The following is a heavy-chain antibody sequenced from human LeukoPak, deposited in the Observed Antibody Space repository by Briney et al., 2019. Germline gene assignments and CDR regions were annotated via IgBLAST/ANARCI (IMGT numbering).Heavy chain of an antibody. CDR1: GFTFSRYS. Sequence: GGSLRLSCVASGFTFSRYSMNWVRQAPGKGLEWVSSISSSSYIYYADSVKGRFTISRDNAKNRLYLQMNSLGAEDTAVYYCASTIGSAGTQYWGQGTLVTVSS. D-gene: IGHD6-13*01. J-gene: IGHJ4*02. CDR2: ISSSSYI. CDR3: ASTIGSAGTQY. V-gene: IGHV3-21*01.